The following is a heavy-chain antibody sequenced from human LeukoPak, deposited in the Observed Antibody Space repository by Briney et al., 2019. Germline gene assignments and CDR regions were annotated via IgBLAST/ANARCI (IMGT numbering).Heavy chain of an antibody. CDR3: ARYSSGWMGDY. CDR2: ISAYNGNT. J-gene: IGHJ4*02. Sequence: GSSVKVSCKASGGTFSSYAISWVRQAPGQGLEWMGWISAYNGNTNYAQKLQGRVTMTTDTSTSTAYMELRSLRSDDTAVYYCARYSSGWMGDYWGQGTLVTVSS. V-gene: IGHV1-18*01. CDR1: GGTFSSYA. D-gene: IGHD6-19*01.